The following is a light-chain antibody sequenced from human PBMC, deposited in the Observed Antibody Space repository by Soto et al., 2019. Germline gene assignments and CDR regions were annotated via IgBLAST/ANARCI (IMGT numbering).Light chain of an antibody. V-gene: IGKV3-11*01. CDR3: QQRSNWPLT. J-gene: IGKJ3*01. CDR1: QSVSSY. Sequence: IVLTQSPATLSLSPGERATLSCRASQSVSSYLAWYQQKPGQAPRLLIYDASNRATGIPARFSGSGSGTDFTLTTTSLEHEDFAVYYCQQRSNWPLTFGHGTKVDIK. CDR2: DAS.